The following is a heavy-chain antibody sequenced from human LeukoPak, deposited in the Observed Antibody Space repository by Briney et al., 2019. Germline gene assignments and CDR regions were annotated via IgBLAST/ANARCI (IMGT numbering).Heavy chain of an antibody. CDR1: GFTFSSYA. J-gene: IGHJ4*02. CDR3: AKGQNSYQLLCSFDY. D-gene: IGHD2-2*01. CDR2: ISGSGGST. V-gene: IGHV3-23*01. Sequence: PGGSLRLSCAASGFTFSSYAMSWVRQAPGKGLEWVSDISGSGGSTFYADSVKGRFTISRDNSKRMLYLQMNSLRAEDTAVYYCAKGQNSYQLLCSFDYWGQGTLVTVSS.